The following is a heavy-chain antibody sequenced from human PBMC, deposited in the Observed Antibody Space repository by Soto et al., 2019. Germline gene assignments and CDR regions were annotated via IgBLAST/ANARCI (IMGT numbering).Heavy chain of an antibody. D-gene: IGHD2-15*01. J-gene: IGHJ2*01. V-gene: IGHV4-59*01. CDR3: ARFFFFQAEDGIRDHCTVSAFLLNRSSDL. CDR2: IYYSGST. Sequence: EKRQESIGYIYYSGSTIYNPSLKSRVTISVDTSKNQFSLKLSSVTAADTAVYYCARFFFFQAEDGIRDHCTVSAFLLNRSSDL.